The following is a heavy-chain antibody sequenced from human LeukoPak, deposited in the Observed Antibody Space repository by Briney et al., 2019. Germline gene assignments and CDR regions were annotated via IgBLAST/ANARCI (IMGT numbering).Heavy chain of an antibody. V-gene: IGHV1-69*13. CDR2: IIPIFGTA. CDR1: GGTFSSYA. CDR3: ARGPAAMNGNWFDP. Sequence: SVKVSCKASGGTFSSYAISWVRQAPGQGLEWMGGIIPIFGTANYAQKFQGRDTITADESTSTAYIELSSLRSEDTAVYYCARGPAAMNGNWFDPWGQGTLVTVSS. J-gene: IGHJ5*02. D-gene: IGHD2-2*01.